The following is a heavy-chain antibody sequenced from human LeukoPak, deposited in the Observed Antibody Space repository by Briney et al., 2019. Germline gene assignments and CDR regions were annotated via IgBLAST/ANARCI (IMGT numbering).Heavy chain of an antibody. CDR3: ARRVGHSYGVTAAGGFDI. V-gene: IGHV4-59*01. CDR1: GGATSSYY. D-gene: IGHD5-18*01. Sequence: PSETLSLTCTVSGGATSSYYWSWIRQPPGKGLEWIGYIYYSGSTYYNPSLKSRVTISLDMPNNQFSLKLSSVTAADTAVYYCARRVGHSYGVTAAGGFDIWGQETMVTVSS. J-gene: IGHJ3*02. CDR2: IYYSGST.